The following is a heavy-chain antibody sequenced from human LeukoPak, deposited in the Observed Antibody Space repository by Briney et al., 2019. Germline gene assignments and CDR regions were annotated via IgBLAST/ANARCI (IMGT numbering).Heavy chain of an antibody. J-gene: IGHJ4*02. CDR1: GDSVSSNSAA. Sequence: SQTLSLTCAISGDSVSSNSAAWNWIRQSPSRGLEWLGRTYYRSKWYNDYAVSVKSRITINPDTSKNQFSLQLNSVTPEDTAVYYCARNILYCSSTNCSSEFDYWGQGTLVTVSS. D-gene: IGHD2-2*01. CDR3: ARNILYCSSTNCSSEFDY. CDR2: TYYRSKWYN. V-gene: IGHV6-1*01.